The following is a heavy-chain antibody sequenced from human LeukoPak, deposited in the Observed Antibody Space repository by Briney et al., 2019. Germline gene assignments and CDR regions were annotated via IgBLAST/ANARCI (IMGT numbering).Heavy chain of an antibody. V-gene: IGHV5-51*01. CDR3: ARMGGSASYRLIDY. Sequence: GESLKISCMGSEYTFTTYWIGWVRQMPGKGLECMGIIYPDDSDTRYSPSFQGQVTISADKSINTAYLQWSSLKASDTAMYYCARMGGSASYRLIDYWGQRTLVTVSS. CDR1: EYTFTTYW. J-gene: IGHJ4*02. CDR2: IYPDDSDT. D-gene: IGHD3-10*01.